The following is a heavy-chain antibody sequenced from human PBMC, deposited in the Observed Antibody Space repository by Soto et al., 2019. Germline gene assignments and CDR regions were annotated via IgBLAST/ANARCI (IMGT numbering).Heavy chain of an antibody. V-gene: IGHV1-3*01. CDR1: GYTFTSYA. Sequence: ASVKVSCKASGYTFTSYAMHWVRQAPGQRLEWMGWINAGNGNTKYSQKFQGRVTITRDTSASTAYMELSSLRSEDTAVYCCARSLDPYYYYYYMDVWGKGTTVTISS. CDR3: ARSLDPYYYYYYMDV. J-gene: IGHJ6*03. CDR2: INAGNGNT.